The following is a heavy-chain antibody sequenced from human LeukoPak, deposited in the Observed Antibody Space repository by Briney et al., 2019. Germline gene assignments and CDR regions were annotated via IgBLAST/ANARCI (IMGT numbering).Heavy chain of an antibody. CDR3: ARLRYYAVDV. J-gene: IGHJ6*02. Sequence: PGGSLRLSCAASGFTFNTLDMTWVRQAPGKGLECVSYISSGSSTRYYADSVKGRFTISRDNAKSSLFLQMNSLRAEDTAVYFCARLRYYAVDVWGQGTTVIVSS. CDR2: ISSGSSTR. CDR1: GFTFNTLD. V-gene: IGHV3-48*01.